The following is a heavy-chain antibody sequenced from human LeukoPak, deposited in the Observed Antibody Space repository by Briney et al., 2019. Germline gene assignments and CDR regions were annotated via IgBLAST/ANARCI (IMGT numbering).Heavy chain of an antibody. V-gene: IGHV1-2*02. CDR2: INPNSGGT. Sequence: GASVKVSCKASGYTFTGYYMHWVRQAPGQGLEWMGWINPNSGGTNYAQKFQGRVTMTRDTSISTAYMELSRLRSDDTAGYYCARGPSYYDILAGNYYYCMDVWGKGTTVTISS. D-gene: IGHD3-9*01. J-gene: IGHJ6*03. CDR1: GYTFTGYY. CDR3: ARGPSYYDILAGNYYYCMDV.